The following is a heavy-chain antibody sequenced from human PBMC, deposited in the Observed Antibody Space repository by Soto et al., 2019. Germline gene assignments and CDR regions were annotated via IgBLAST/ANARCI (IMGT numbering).Heavy chain of an antibody. D-gene: IGHD3-16*01. CDR2: ISSSGSTI. Sequence: GGSLRLSCAASGFTFSDYYMSWIRQAPGKGLEWVSYISSSGSTIYYADSVKGRFTISRDNAKNSLYLQMNSLRAEDTAVYYCAGSPLWGENDAFDIWGQGTMVTVSS. J-gene: IGHJ3*02. CDR3: AGSPLWGENDAFDI. CDR1: GFTFSDYY. V-gene: IGHV3-11*01.